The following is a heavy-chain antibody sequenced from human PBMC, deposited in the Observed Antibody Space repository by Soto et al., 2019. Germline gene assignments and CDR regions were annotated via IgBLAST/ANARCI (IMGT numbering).Heavy chain of an antibody. D-gene: IGHD2-2*01. Sequence: QVQLVESGGGVVQPGRSLRLSCAASGFTFSSYGMHWVRQSPGKGLEWVAVISYDGSNKYYADSVKGRLTISRDNSKNTLYLQMTSLSAADTAVYYCAKGGRSSTSCPSGWGQGTLVTVSS. J-gene: IGHJ4*02. CDR1: GFTFSSYG. CDR2: ISYDGSNK. CDR3: AKGGRSSTSCPSG. V-gene: IGHV3-30*18.